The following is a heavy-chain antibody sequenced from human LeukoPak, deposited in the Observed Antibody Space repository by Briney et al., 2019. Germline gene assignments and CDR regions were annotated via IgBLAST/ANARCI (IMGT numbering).Heavy chain of an antibody. CDR2: ISSSSSYI. CDR1: GFTFSSYS. Sequence: PGGSLRLSCAASGFTFSSYSMNWVRQAPGKGLEWVSSISSSSSYIYYADSVKGRFTISRDNAKDSLYLQMNSLRAEDTAVYYCARDSAGGAFDIWGQGTMVTVSS. V-gene: IGHV3-21*01. J-gene: IGHJ3*02. CDR3: ARDSAGGAFDI. D-gene: IGHD3-16*01.